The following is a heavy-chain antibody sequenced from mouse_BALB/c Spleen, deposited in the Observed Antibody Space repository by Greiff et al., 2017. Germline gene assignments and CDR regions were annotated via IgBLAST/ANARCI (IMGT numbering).Heavy chain of an antibody. Sequence: QVLLQQSGAELVRPGVSVKISCKGSGYTFTDYAMHWVKQSHAKSLEWIGVISTYYGDASYNQKFKGKATMTVDKSSSTAYMELARLTSEDSAIYYCASTVVDYYAMDYWGQGTSVTVSS. CDR1: GYTFTDYA. D-gene: IGHD1-1*01. V-gene: IGHV1S137*01. CDR3: ASTVVDYYAMDY. CDR2: ISTYYGDA. J-gene: IGHJ4*01.